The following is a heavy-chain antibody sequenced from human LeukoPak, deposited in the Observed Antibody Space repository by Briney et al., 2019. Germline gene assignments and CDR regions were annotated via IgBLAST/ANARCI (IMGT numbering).Heavy chain of an antibody. CDR3: ATQKRDYYDSSGLD. V-gene: IGHV1-69-2*01. D-gene: IGHD3-22*01. CDR1: GYTFTDYY. J-gene: IGHJ4*02. CDR2: VDPEDGET. Sequence: ATVKISCKVSGYTFTDYYMHWVQQAPGEGLEWMGLVDPEDGETIYAEKFQGRVTITADTSTDTAYMELSSLRSEDTAVYYCATQKRDYYDSSGLDWGQGTLVTVSS.